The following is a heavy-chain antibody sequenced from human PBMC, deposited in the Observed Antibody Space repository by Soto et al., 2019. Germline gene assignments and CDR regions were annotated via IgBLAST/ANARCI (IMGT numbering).Heavy chain of an antibody. CDR1: GGFLSESY. J-gene: IGHJ5*02. Sequence: SETLSLTCAVYGGFLSESYWTWIRQPPGKGLEWIGEINHVGGTNYNPSLKSRVTMSVDTSQNQFSLRLISVTAADTAMYFCVRIRYQLPSSVLWLDPWGQGTPVTVFS. D-gene: IGHD3-16*01. CDR2: INHVGGT. V-gene: IGHV4-34*01. CDR3: VRIRYQLPSSVLWLDP.